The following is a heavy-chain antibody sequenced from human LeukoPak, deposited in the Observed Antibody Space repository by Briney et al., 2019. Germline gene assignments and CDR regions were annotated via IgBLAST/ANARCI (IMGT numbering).Heavy chain of an antibody. J-gene: IGHJ5*02. Sequence: PSETLSLTCAVYGGSFSGYYWSWIRQPPGKGLEWIGEINHSGSTNYNPSLKSRVTISVDTSKNQFSLKLSSVTAADTAVYYCARGQVLWLWSRTVIPWFDPWGQGTLVTVSS. CDR3: ARGQVLWLWSRTVIPWFDP. CDR2: INHSGST. V-gene: IGHV4-34*01. D-gene: IGHD3-22*01. CDR1: GGSFSGYY.